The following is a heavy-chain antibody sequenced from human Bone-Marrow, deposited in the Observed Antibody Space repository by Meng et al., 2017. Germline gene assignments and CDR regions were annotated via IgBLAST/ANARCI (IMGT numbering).Heavy chain of an antibody. CDR1: GGIFSNYV. V-gene: IGHV1-69*05. CDR2: INAVFGTT. J-gene: IGHJ4*02. Sequence: SVKVSCKALGGIFSNYVIGWVRQAPGQGLEWMGGINAVFGTTNYAQKFQGRVTITTDESTSTVYMELTRLTSEDTAVYFCARKAGNCISTTCYSLDYWGQGTRVTGYS. D-gene: IGHD2-2*01. CDR3: ARKAGNCISTTCYSLDY.